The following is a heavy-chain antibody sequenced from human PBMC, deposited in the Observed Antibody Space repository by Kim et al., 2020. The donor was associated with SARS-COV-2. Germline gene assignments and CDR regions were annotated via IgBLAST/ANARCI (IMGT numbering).Heavy chain of an antibody. CDR2: ISYDGSNK. Sequence: GGSLRLSCAASGFTFSSYGMHWVRQAPGKGLEWVAVISYDGSNKYYADSVKGRFTISRDNSKNTLYLQMNSLGAEGTAVYYCAKDLWRDQDYDLLTVSYYYYHGMDVWGQGTTVTVSS. V-gene: IGHV3-30*18. CDR3: AKDLWRDQDYDLLTVSYYYYHGMDV. J-gene: IGHJ6*02. D-gene: IGHD3-9*01. CDR1: GFTFSSYG.